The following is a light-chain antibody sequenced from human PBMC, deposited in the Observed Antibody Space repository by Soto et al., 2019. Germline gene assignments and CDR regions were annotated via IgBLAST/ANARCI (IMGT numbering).Light chain of an antibody. CDR1: QDISNF. CDR3: QQYDSLPHS. CDR2: DAS. Sequence: DIQMTQSPSSLSASVGDRVTITCQASQDISNFLNWYQHKPGKSPKLLINDASNLETGVPSRFSGSGSSTDFTFTINSLQPEDVATYYCQQYDSLPHSFGPGTKVELK. J-gene: IGKJ3*01. V-gene: IGKV1-33*01.